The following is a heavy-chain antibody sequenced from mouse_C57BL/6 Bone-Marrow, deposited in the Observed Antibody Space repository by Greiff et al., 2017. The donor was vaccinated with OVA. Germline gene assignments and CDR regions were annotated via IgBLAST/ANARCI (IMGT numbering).Heavy chain of an antibody. D-gene: IGHD1-1*01. CDR3: ARNYYGGSSYAMDY. V-gene: IGHV5-4*03. CDR2: ISDGGSYT. CDR1: GFTFSSYA. Sequence: EVKLMESGGGLVKPGGSLKLSCAASGFTFSSYAMSWVRQTPEKRLEWVATISDGGSYTYYPDNVKGRFTISRDNAKNNLYLQMSHLKSEDTAMYYCARNYYGGSSYAMDYWGQGTSVTVSS. J-gene: IGHJ4*01.